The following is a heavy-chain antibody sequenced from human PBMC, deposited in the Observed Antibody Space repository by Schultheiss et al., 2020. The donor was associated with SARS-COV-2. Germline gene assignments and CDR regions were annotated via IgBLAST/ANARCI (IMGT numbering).Heavy chain of an antibody. J-gene: IGHJ4*02. D-gene: IGHD1-26*01. CDR3: ARDAGGSYGPYFDS. Sequence: SETLSLTCTVSGGSISSYYWSWIRQPPGKGLEWIGYIDFRGRSDYNPSLKSRVALSLDTSKNQFSLTLNSVTAADTAFYYCARDAGGSYGPYFDSWGQGTLVTVSS. CDR2: IDFRGRS. V-gene: IGHV4-59*01. CDR1: GGSISSYY.